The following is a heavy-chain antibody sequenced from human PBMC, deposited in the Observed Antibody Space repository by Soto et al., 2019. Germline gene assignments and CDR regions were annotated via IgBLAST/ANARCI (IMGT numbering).Heavy chain of an antibody. D-gene: IGHD3-16*01. Sequence: QVQLVQSGAEVKKPGASVKVSCKASGYTFTDYYIHWVRQAPGQGLEWMGWINPDSGGSKYAQKFQGRVTMTRDTSIRTVYVDLSRLTSDDTAVYYCARRGRSRDWFDPRGQGTQVTVSS. J-gene: IGHJ5*02. CDR2: INPDSGGS. V-gene: IGHV1-2*02. CDR3: ARRGRSRDWFDP. CDR1: GYTFTDYY.